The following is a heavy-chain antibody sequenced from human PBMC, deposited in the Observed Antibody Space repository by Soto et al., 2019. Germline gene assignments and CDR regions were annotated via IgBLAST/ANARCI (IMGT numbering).Heavy chain of an antibody. CDR2: IYQSGST. D-gene: IGHD2-15*01. CDR3: AREVDDYILVEVD. J-gene: IGHJ4*02. V-gene: IGHV4-4*02. CDR1: GGSISSSNW. Sequence: QVQLQESGPGLVKPSGTLSLTCAVSGGSISSSNWWSWVRQAPGKGLEWIGEIYQSGSTNYNTSLKSRVTISVDKSKNQFSLKLRSVTAADKAVYYCAREVDDYILVEVDWGQGTLVTVSS.